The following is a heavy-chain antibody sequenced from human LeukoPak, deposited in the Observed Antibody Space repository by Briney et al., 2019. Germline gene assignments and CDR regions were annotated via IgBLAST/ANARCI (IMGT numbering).Heavy chain of an antibody. Sequence: ASVKVSCKASGYTFTGYYMHWVRQAPGQGLEWMGWINPNSGGTNYAQKFQGRVTMTRDTSISTAYMELSRLRPDDTAVYYCARDQGDIVATPGTFDYWGQGTLVTVSS. CDR2: INPNSGGT. V-gene: IGHV1-2*02. J-gene: IGHJ4*02. CDR1: GYTFTGYY. CDR3: ARDQGDIVATPGTFDY. D-gene: IGHD5-12*01.